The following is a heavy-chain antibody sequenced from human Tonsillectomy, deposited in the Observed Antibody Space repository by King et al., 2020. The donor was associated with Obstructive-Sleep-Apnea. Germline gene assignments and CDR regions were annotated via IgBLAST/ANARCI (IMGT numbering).Heavy chain of an antibody. CDR2: IYYIGSP. V-gene: IGHV4-39*07. Sequence: LQLQESGPGLVKPSETLSLTCTVSGGSISRSSYYWGWIRQSPGKWLEWIGSIYYIGSPYSNPSLKSRVTISVETSTNQCSLGLSSVTAADTAVYYCVRDSVWGCFDYWGQGTLVTVSS. CDR1: GGSISRSSYY. CDR3: VRDSVWGCFDY. J-gene: IGHJ4*02. D-gene: IGHD3-16*01.